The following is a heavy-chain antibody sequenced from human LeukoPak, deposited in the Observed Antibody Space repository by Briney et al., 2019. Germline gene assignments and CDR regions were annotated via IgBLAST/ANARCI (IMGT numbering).Heavy chain of an antibody. J-gene: IGHJ4*02. D-gene: IGHD3-22*01. CDR2: IYTSGST. V-gene: IGHV4-61*02. CDR1: GGSISSGSYY. CDR3: ASGRYYDSSGYYY. Sequence: SHTLSLTCTVSGGSISSGSYYWSWIGQPAGKGLEWIVRIYTSGSTNYNPSHKSRVTISVDTYKNQFSLKLSLVTAADTAVYYCASGRYYDSSGYYYWGQGTLVTVSS.